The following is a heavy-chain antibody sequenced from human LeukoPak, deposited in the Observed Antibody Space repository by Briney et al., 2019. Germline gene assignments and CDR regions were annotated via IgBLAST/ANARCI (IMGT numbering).Heavy chain of an antibody. D-gene: IGHD3-22*01. Sequence: HGESLKISCKSSGYSFTSYWIGWVRQMPGKGLEWMGIIYPGDSDTRYSPSFQGQVTISADKSISTAYLQWSSLKASDTAMYYCATPVNYDSSGYYDYWGQGTLVTVSS. CDR3: ATPVNYDSSGYYDY. J-gene: IGHJ4*02. V-gene: IGHV5-51*01. CDR2: IYPGDSDT. CDR1: GYSFTSYW.